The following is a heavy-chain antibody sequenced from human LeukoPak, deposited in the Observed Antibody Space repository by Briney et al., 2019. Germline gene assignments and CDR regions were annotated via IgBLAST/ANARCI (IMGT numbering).Heavy chain of an antibody. CDR2: IYYSGST. CDR3: ARVPVGGSFFDY. Sequence: PSETLSLTCTVSGGSISSYYWSWIRQPPGKGLEWIGYIYYSGSTNYHPSLKSRVTISLDTSKNQFSLKLSSVTAADTAVYYCARVPVGGSFFDYWGQGTLVTVSS. V-gene: IGHV4-59*12. D-gene: IGHD1-26*01. J-gene: IGHJ4*02. CDR1: GGSISSYY.